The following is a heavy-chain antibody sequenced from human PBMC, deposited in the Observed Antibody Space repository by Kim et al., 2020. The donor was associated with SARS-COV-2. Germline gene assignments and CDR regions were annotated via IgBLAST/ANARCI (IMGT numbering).Heavy chain of an antibody. J-gene: IGHJ4*02. Sequence: ASVKVSCKASGYTFTGYYMHWVRQAPGQGLEWMGWINPNSGGTNYAQKFQGRVTMTRDTSISTAYMELSRLRSDDTAVYYCAREHRRGGCSSTSCYIPSASYWGQGTLVTVSS. CDR3: AREHRRGGCSSTSCYIPSASY. CDR1: GYTFTGYY. CDR2: INPNSGGT. D-gene: IGHD2-2*02. V-gene: IGHV1-2*02.